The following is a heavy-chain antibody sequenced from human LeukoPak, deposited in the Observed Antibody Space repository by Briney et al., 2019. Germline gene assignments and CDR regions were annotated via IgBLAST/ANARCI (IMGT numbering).Heavy chain of an antibody. CDR3: AKEEGQVPGPLVVAGTYYFDY. CDR2: INPSGRST. D-gene: IGHD2-15*01. V-gene: IGHV1-46*01. CDR1: GYTFTSNH. J-gene: IGHJ4*02. Sequence: ASVKVSCKASGYTFTSNHIHWVRQAPGQGLEWMGPINPSGRSTNYAQKFQGRVTMTSDTSTSTVFMELSSLRSEDTAVYYCAKEEGQVPGPLVVAGTYYFDYWGQGTLVTVSS.